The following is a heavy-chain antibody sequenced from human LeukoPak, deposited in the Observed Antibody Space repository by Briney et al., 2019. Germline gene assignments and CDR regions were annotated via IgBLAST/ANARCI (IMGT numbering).Heavy chain of an antibody. CDR2: MSGGSSYI. CDR3: ARGPSDY. J-gene: IGHJ4*02. V-gene: IGHV3-21*01. CDR1: GFTFSSYG. Sequence: PGGSLRLSCAASGFTFSSYGISWVRQAPGKGLEWVSYMSGGSSYIYYAVSVKGRFTISRDNAKNSLYLQMNSLRAGDTAVYYCARGPSDYWGQGTLVTVSS.